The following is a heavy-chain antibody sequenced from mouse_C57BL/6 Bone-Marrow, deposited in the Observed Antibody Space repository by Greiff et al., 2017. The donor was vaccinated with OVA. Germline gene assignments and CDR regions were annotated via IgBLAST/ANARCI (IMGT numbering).Heavy chain of an antibody. CDR3: AKNGGPGYAMDY. J-gene: IGHJ4*01. Sequence: VMLVESGPGLVQPSQSLSITCTVSGFSLTSYGVHWVRQSPGKGLEWLGVIWRGGSTDYNAAFMSSLCITKDNSKSQVIFKMNSLKADDTAIYYCAKNGGPGYAMDYWGQGTSVTVSS. CDR2: IWRGGST. V-gene: IGHV2-5*01. CDR1: GFSLTSYG.